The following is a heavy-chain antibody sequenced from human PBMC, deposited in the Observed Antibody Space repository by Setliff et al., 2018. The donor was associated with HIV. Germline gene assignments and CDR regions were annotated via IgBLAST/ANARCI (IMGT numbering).Heavy chain of an antibody. J-gene: IGHJ4*02. V-gene: IGHV3-23*01. CDR3: ARGFDYAQRPPLYYFDY. D-gene: IGHD2-2*01. CDR1: GFTFSTYP. CDR2: ISGSGGST. Sequence: GSLRLSCAASGFTFSTYPMSWVRQAPGKGLEWVSGISGSGGSTYYADSVKGRFTISRDNSKNTLYLQMNSLRAEDTAVYYCARGFDYAQRPPLYYFDYWGQGMLVTVSS.